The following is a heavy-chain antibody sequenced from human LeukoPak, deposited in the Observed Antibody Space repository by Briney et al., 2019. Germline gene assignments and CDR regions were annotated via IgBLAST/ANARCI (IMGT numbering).Heavy chain of an antibody. CDR2: IYYSGST. J-gene: IGHJ3*02. D-gene: IGHD1-20*01. V-gene: IGHV4-59*08. CDR1: GGSISNYY. CDR3: GGNWSEAALDI. Sequence: SETLSLTCTVSGGSISNYYWSWIRQPPGKGLEWIGYIYYSGSTNYNPSLKSRVTISEDTSKNQLSLKLSSVTAADTAMYYCGGNWSEAALDIWGQGTMVTVSS.